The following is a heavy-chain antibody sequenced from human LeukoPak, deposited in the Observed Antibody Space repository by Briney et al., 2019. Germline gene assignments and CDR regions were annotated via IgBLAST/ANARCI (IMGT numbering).Heavy chain of an antibody. CDR3: AREPFAAPWDY. J-gene: IGHJ4*02. CDR1: GFTFSNSG. V-gene: IGHV3-23*01. Sequence: GGSLRLSCAASGFTFSNSGMTWVRQAPGKGLEWVSTISGSGHNTYYADSVKGRFTISRDNSKNTLYLQMTSLRAEDTALYYCAREPFAAPWDYWGQGALVTVSS. CDR2: ISGSGHNT. D-gene: IGHD1-14*01.